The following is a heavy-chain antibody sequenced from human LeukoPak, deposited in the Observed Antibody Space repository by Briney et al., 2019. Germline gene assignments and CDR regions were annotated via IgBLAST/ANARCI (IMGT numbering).Heavy chain of an antibody. CDR2: MNPNSGGT. D-gene: IGHD3-3*01. J-gene: IGHJ6*02. CDR3: ARGAIFGVTTRGYGMDL. V-gene: IGHV1-8*01. Sequence: GSSVKVSCKASGYTFTTYDINWVRQARGQGLEGVAWMNPNSGGTVYAQNFQGRVTLPRDTSIGTAYMELNSLTSEDTAVFYCARGAIFGVTTRGYGMDLWGQGTTVTVSS. CDR1: GYTFTTYD.